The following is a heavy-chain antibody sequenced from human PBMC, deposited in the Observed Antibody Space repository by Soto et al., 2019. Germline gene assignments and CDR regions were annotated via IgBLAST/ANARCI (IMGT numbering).Heavy chain of an antibody. CDR1: GFTFNNYA. CDR3: AKGLGGSGSLTPRVDF. CDR2: ISGGGDTT. V-gene: IGHV3-23*01. Sequence: EVQLLESGGGLVQPGGSLRLSCAASGFTFNNYAMTWVRQAPGKRLEWVSAISGGGDTTSYADSVKGRFTVSRDGSKSTLYLQMSSLRAEDTALYYCAKGLGGSGSLTPRVDFWGQGTLVTVSS. J-gene: IGHJ4*02. D-gene: IGHD3-10*01.